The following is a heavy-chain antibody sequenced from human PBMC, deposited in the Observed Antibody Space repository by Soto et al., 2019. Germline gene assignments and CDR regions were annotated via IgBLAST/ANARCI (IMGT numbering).Heavy chain of an antibody. CDR1: GDRFTDYY. J-gene: IGHJ6*03. CDR2: INPNSGVT. V-gene: IGHV1-2*04. CDR3: ARESVGATATLDYYYFSMDV. D-gene: IGHD1-26*01. Sequence: QVQLVPSGAEVKEPGASVTVSCRASGDRFTDYYMHWVRQAPGQGLEWMGWINPNSGVTKYAQKCQGWVSMTRDTSIRTVYMQLSRLAFDDTAIYYCARESVGATATLDYYYFSMDVWGTGTTVTVSS.